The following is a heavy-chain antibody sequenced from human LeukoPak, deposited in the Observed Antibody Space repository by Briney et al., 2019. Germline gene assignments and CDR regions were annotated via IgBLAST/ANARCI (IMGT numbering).Heavy chain of an antibody. CDR1: GYTLTELS. CDR2: FDPEDGET. CDR3: ARVPDSSGYSNDAFDI. V-gene: IGHV1-24*01. D-gene: IGHD3-22*01. Sequence: ASVKVSCKVSGYTLTELSMHWVRQAPGKGLEWMGGFDPEDGETIYAQKFQGRVTMTEDTSTDTAYMELSSLRSEDTAVYYCARVPDSSGYSNDAFDIWGQGTMVTVSS. J-gene: IGHJ3*02.